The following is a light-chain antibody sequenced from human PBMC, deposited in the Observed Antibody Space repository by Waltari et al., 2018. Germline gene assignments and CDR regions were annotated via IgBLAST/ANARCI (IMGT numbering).Light chain of an antibody. CDR2: DVN. J-gene: IGLJ3*02. CDR3: SSCASTIPLGV. Sequence: SALTQPASVSGAPGQSITISCTGISNDVGGYNYVSWYQQHPGKAPKLIIYDVNNRPSVISYRVSGSKSGETASLTISGLQPEDEADYYCSSCASTIPLGVFGGGTKLTVL. V-gene: IGLV2-14*01. CDR1: SNDVGGYNY.